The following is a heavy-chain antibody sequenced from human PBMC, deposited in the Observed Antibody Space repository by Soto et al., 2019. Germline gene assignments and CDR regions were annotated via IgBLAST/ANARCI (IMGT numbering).Heavy chain of an antibody. CDR1: GFTFSDYY. CDR2: ISYSGSTI. CDR3: ARDNLAFDI. J-gene: IGHJ3*02. Sequence: VGSLRLSCAAPGFTFSDYYMSWIRQALGKGLEWVSYISYSGSTIYYADSVKGRFTISRDNAKNSLYLQMNSLRAEDTAVYYCARDNLAFDIWGQGTMVTVSS. V-gene: IGHV3-11*01.